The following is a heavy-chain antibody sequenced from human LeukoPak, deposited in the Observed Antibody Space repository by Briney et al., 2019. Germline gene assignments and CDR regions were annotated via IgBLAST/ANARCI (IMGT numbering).Heavy chain of an antibody. V-gene: IGHV3-9*01. CDR1: GFTFDDYA. Sequence: PGGSLRLSCAASGFTFDDYAMHWVRQAPGKGLEWVSGISWNSGSIGYADSVKGRFTISRDNAKNSLYLQMNSLRAEDTALYYCAKDTSTWYYDSSGDSLFDYWGQGALVTVSS. CDR3: AKDTSTWYYDSSGDSLFDY. J-gene: IGHJ4*02. D-gene: IGHD3-22*01. CDR2: ISWNSGSI.